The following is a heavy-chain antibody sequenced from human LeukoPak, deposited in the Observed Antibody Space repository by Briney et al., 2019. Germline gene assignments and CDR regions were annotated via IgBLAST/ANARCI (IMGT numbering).Heavy chain of an antibody. J-gene: IGHJ4*02. CDR2: IWYDRSNK. CDR3: ARDHRFGELSDY. Sequence: GGSLRLSCAASGFTFSSYGMHWVRQAPGKGLEWVAVIWYDRSNKYYADSVKGRFTISRDNSKNTLYLQMNSLRAEDTAVYYCARDHRFGELSDYWGQGTLVTVSS. CDR1: GFTFSSYG. D-gene: IGHD3-10*01. V-gene: IGHV3-33*01.